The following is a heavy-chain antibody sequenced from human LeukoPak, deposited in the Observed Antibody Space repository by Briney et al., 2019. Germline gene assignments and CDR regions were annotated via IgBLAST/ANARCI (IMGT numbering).Heavy chain of an antibody. Sequence: GGSLRLSCVGSGFSFSNYGMHWVRQAPGKGLEWVAVISDDASHKYYADSVKGRFTISRDNSKNTLYLQMDSLRLEDTAVSYCAKNREGYSKLDWGQGTLVTVSS. J-gene: IGHJ4*02. V-gene: IGHV3-30*18. D-gene: IGHD6-13*01. CDR3: AKNREGYSKLD. CDR2: ISDDASHK. CDR1: GFSFSNYG.